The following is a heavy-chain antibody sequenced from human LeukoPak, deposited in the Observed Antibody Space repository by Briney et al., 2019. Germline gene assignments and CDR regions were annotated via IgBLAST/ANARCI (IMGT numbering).Heavy chain of an antibody. V-gene: IGHV1-18*01. Sequence: ASVKVSCKASGYTFTSYGISWVRQAPGRGPEWMGWISAYNGNTNYAQKLQGRVTMTTDTSTSTAYMELRSLRSDDTAVYYCARDLVVGLVATISPPFDYWGQGTLVTVSS. CDR2: ISAYNGNT. J-gene: IGHJ4*02. D-gene: IGHD5-12*01. CDR3: ARDLVVGLVATISPPFDY. CDR1: GYTFTSYG.